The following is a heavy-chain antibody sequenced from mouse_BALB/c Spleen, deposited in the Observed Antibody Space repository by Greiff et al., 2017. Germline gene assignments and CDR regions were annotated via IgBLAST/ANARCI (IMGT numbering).Heavy chain of an antibody. J-gene: IGHJ3*01. Sequence: DVKLQESGPGLVKPSQSLSLTCTVTGYSITSDYAWNWIRQFPGNKLEWMGYISYSGSTSYNPSLKSRISITRDTSKNQFFLQLNSVTTEDTATYYCARNYDGYYEFAYWGQGTLVTVSA. CDR3: ARNYDGYYEFAY. D-gene: IGHD2-3*01. V-gene: IGHV3-2*02. CDR2: ISYSGST. CDR1: GYSITSDYA.